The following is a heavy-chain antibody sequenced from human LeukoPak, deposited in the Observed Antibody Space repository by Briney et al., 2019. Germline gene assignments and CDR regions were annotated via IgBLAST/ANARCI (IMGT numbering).Heavy chain of an antibody. CDR2: INPSSGGT. D-gene: IGHD6-19*01. J-gene: IGHJ1*01. Sequence: ASVKVSCKASGYTFTGYYMHWVRQAPGQGLEWMGWINPSSGGTNYAQKFQGRVTMTRDTSISTAYMELSRLRSDDTAVYYCASPTHSSGWPSEYFQHWGQGTLVTVSS. CDR1: GYTFTGYY. V-gene: IGHV1-2*02. CDR3: ASPTHSSGWPSEYFQH.